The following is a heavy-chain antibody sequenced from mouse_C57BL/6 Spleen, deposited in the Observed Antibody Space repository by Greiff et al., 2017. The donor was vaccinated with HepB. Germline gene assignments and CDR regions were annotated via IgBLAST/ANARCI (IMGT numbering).Heavy chain of an antibody. Sequence: QVQLQQSGAELVKPGASVKLSCKASGYTFTEYTIHWVKQRSGQGLEWIGWFYPGSGSINYNEKFKDKATLTADKSSSTVYVELSRLTSEDSAVYFCARHFPSYGSSYDYFDYWGQGTTLTVSS. CDR1: GYTFTEYT. CDR3: ARHFPSYGSSYDYFDY. J-gene: IGHJ2*01. V-gene: IGHV1-62-2*01. CDR2: FYPGSGSI. D-gene: IGHD1-1*01.